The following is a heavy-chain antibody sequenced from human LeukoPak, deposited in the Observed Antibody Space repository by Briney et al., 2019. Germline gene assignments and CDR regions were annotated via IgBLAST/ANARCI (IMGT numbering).Heavy chain of an antibody. Sequence: PGGSLRLSCTASGFTFGDYAMSWVRQAPGKGREWVGFIRSKAYGGTTEYAASVKGRFTISRDDSKSIAYLQMNSLKTEDTAVYYCTRAGWSTVPDYWGQGTLVTVSS. CDR2: IRSKAYGGTT. CDR3: TRAGWSTVPDY. CDR1: GFTFGDYA. V-gene: IGHV3-49*04. D-gene: IGHD4-17*01. J-gene: IGHJ4*02.